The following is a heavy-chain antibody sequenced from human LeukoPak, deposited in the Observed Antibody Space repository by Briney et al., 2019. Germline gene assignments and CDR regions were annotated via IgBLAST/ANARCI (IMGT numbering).Heavy chain of an antibody. CDR3: GGFGYEAAVDL. CDR1: GFMFNTYW. CDR2: IKPDGSET. J-gene: IGHJ4*02. V-gene: IGHV3-7*01. Sequence: GGSLRLCCAASGFMFNTYWMTWVRQAPGKGLEFVANIKPDGSETYYGDSVQGRFTISRDNTKNLVFLQMNSLRGEDAAVYHCGGFGYEAAVDLWGQGTLVTVSS. D-gene: IGHD6-13*01.